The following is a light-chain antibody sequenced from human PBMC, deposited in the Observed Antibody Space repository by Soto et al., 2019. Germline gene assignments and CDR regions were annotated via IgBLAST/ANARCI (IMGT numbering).Light chain of an antibody. CDR1: QDIRGA. J-gene: IGKJ5*01. CDR3: QQFNSYPIT. Sequence: AIQLTQSPSSLSASVGDRVTITCRASQDIRGALAWYQQKPGKAPKILLYDVSTLESGVPSRFSGSGSGTYFTLTISSLQPVDFATYYFQQFNSYPITFGQGTRLEIK. V-gene: IGKV1-13*02. CDR2: DVS.